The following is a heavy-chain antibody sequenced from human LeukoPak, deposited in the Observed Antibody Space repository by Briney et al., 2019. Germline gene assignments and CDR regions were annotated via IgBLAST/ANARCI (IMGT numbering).Heavy chain of an antibody. CDR2: IYYSGST. J-gene: IGHJ4*02. CDR3: ARNFSSGWFDY. CDR1: GGSISSSNYY. D-gene: IGHD6-19*01. Sequence: SGTLSLTCTVSGGSISSSNYYWGWIPHPPGKGLEWIGSIYYSGSTSYNPSLKSRVTISVDTSKNQFSLKLSSVTAADTAVYYCARNFSSGWFDYWGQGTLVTVSS. V-gene: IGHV4-39*07.